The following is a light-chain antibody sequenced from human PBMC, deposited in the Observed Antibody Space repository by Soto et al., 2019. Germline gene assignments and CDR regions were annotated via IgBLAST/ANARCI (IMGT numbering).Light chain of an antibody. Sequence: DIVLTQSPGTLSLSPGDRATLSCRASQSVSTSFLAWYQQTPGQAPRLLIYGTSSRATGIPDRFSGSGSGTDFTLTISRLEPEDFAVYYCHQFDSSLTFGQGTTVEIK. V-gene: IGKV3-20*01. CDR3: HQFDSSLT. CDR2: GTS. J-gene: IGKJ1*01. CDR1: QSVSTSF.